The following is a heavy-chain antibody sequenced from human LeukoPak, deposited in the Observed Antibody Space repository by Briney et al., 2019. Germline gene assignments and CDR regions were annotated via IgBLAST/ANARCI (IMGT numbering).Heavy chain of an antibody. CDR2: IDQDGSAE. J-gene: IGHJ4*02. D-gene: IGHD3-10*01. CDR1: RFTYSNYW. CDR3: ARADNYGSILDY. V-gene: IGHV3-7*04. Sequence: GGTLRLSCAASRFTYSNYWMSWVRESPGRGLEGVANIDQDGSAEYYVDSVGGRFTVSRDNAKNSLYLQIDSLRAEDTAVYYCARADNYGSILDYWGRGTLVTVSS.